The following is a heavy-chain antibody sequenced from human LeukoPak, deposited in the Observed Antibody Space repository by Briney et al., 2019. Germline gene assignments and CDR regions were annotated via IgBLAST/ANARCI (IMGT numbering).Heavy chain of an antibody. V-gene: IGHV1-69*04. CDR3: ARVVSAANYGMDV. J-gene: IGHJ6*02. Sequence: SVKVSCKASGGTFSSYAISWVRQAPGQGLEWMGRSIPILGIANYAQKFQGRVTITADKSTSTAYMELSSLRSEDTAVYYCARVVSAANYGMDVWGQGTTVTVSS. D-gene: IGHD2/OR15-2a*01. CDR1: GGTFSSYA. CDR2: SIPILGIA.